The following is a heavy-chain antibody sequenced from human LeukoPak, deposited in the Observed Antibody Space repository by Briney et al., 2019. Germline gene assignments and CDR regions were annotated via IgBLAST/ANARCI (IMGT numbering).Heavy chain of an antibody. CDR3: ARASPERSAYYGSGSYYPLDY. D-gene: IGHD3-10*01. CDR1: GYTFTSYY. J-gene: IGHJ4*02. CDR2: INPSGGST. Sequence: ASVKVSCKASGYTFTSYYMHWVRQAPGQGLEWMGIINPSGGSTSYAQKFQGRVTMTRDTSTSTVYMELSSLRSEDTAVYYCARASPERSAYYGSGSYYPLDYWGQGTLVTVSS. V-gene: IGHV1-46*01.